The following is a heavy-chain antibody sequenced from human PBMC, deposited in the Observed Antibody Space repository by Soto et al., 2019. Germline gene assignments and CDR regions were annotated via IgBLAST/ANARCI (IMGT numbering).Heavy chain of an antibody. D-gene: IGHD3-22*01. CDR2: IYYSGST. J-gene: IGHJ4*02. V-gene: IGHV4-59*08. CDR1: DGNSIDHD. CDR3: ARHPDSSGYYYVDY. Sequence: PFQTLRHTKTVADGNSIDHDGRWIIKHPGKGLEWIGYIYYSGSTNYNPSLKSRVTISVDTSKNQFSLKLSSVTAADTAVYYCARHPDSSGYYYVDYWGQGTLVTVSS.